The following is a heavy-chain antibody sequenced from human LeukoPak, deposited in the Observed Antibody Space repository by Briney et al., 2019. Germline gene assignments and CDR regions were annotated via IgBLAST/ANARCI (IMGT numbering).Heavy chain of an antibody. CDR3: ARGPRVLDY. Sequence: PSETLSLTCAGYGGSFSGYYWSWIRQPPGKGLEWIGEINHSGSTNYNPSLKSRVTISVDTSKNQFSLKLSSVTAADTAVYYCARGPRVLDYWGQGTLVTVSS. J-gene: IGHJ4*02. V-gene: IGHV4-34*01. CDR2: INHSGST. CDR1: GGSFSGYY.